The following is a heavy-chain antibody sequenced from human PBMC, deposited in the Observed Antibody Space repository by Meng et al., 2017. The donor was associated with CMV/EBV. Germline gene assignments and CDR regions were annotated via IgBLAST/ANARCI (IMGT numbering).Heavy chain of an antibody. Sequence: QVQLVRSGAEVKKPGASVKVSCKASGYTFTGYYMHWVRQAPGQGLEWMGWINPNSGGTNYAQKFQGRVTMTRDTSISTAYMELSRLRSDDTAVYYCARVQVRGEMATPAGYWGQGTLVTVSS. CDR1: GYTFTGYY. CDR3: ARVQVRGEMATPAGY. CDR2: INPNSGGT. J-gene: IGHJ4*02. D-gene: IGHD5-24*01. V-gene: IGHV1-2*02.